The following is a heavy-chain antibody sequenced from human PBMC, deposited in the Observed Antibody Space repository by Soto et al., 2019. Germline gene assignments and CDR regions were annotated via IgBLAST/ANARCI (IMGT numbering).Heavy chain of an antibody. CDR2: ISYDGSNK. Sequence: GGSLRLSCAASGFTFSSYAMHWVRQAPGKGLEWVAVISYDGSNKYYADSVKGRFTISSDNSKNTLYLQMNSLRAEDTAVYYCARGGIAVAGPLYYWGQGTLVTVSS. CDR3: ARGGIAVAGPLYY. CDR1: GFTFSSYA. J-gene: IGHJ4*02. D-gene: IGHD6-19*01. V-gene: IGHV3-30-3*01.